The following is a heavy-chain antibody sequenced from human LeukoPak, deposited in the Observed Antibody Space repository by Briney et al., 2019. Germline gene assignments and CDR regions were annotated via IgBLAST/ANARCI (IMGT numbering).Heavy chain of an antibody. Sequence: ASAKVSCKAAGYTFTTYVVHWGRQAPGQRPEWMGWIKAGNGDTKNSPTFQGRVTITRDTSARTAYMELGSLTSEDTALFYWARDDCGATCYPGGYWGQGTLVTVSS. CDR1: GYTFTTYV. J-gene: IGHJ4*02. D-gene: IGHD2-21*01. CDR3: ARDDCGATCYPGGY. CDR2: IKAGNGDT. V-gene: IGHV1-3*01.